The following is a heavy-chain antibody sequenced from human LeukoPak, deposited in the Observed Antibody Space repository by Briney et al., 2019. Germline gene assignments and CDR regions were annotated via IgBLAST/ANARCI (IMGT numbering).Heavy chain of an antibody. J-gene: IGHJ5*02. V-gene: IGHV3-23*01. CDR3: AKDYGDYSRWFDP. CDR1: GFTFSSYA. D-gene: IGHD4-17*01. CDR2: ISDSGGTT. Sequence: PGGSLRLSCAASGFTFSSYAMTWVRQAPGKGLEWVSTISDSGGTTYYADSVKGRFTISRDKSKNTLYLQLNSLRAEDTAVYFCAKDYGDYSRWFDPWGQGTLVTVSS.